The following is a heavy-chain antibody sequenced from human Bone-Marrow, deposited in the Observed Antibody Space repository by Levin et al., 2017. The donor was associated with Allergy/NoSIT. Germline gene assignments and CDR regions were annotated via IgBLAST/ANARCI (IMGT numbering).Heavy chain of an antibody. D-gene: IGHD2-15*01. CDR1: GFIFSSYG. CDR2: ISYDGSNR. Sequence: PGGSLRLSCAASGFIFSSYGMHWVRQAPGKGLEWVAVISYDGSNRYYADSVKGRFTISRDSYENTLYLQINSLRPEDTAVYYCAKGVGSCGGSSCNLDYWGQGTLVTVSS. CDR3: AKGVGSCGGSSCNLDY. V-gene: IGHV3-30*18. J-gene: IGHJ4*02.